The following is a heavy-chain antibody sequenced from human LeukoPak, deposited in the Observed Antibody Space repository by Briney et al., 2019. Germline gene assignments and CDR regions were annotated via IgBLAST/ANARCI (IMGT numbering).Heavy chain of an antibody. CDR3: ARGPCSSTGCYAGGLIRYDY. V-gene: IGHV1-18*04. CDR2: ISAYNGNT. Sequence: GASVKVSCKASGYTFTSYGISWVRQAPGQGLEWMGWISAYNGNTNYAQKLQGRVTMTTDTSTSTAYMELRSLRSDDTAVYYCARGPCSSTGCYAGGLIRYDYWGQGTLVTVSS. D-gene: IGHD2-2*01. J-gene: IGHJ4*02. CDR1: GYTFTSYG.